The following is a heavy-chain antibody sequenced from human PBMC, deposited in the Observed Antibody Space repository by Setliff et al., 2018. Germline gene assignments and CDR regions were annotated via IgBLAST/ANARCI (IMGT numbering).Heavy chain of an antibody. V-gene: IGHV4-30-4*08. J-gene: IGHJ4*01. Sequence: SETLSLTCSVSGDSVTNVHHYWSWIRQSPGKGLEWLGNIFNRVTTFYNPSFESRLVISADPSRNQFSLQLASVTAADTAVYFCARVSAMLGGNFVTWGPGSLGTVS. CDR1: GDSVTNVHHY. CDR3: ARVSAMLGGNFVT. CDR2: IFNRVTT. D-gene: IGHD3-16*01.